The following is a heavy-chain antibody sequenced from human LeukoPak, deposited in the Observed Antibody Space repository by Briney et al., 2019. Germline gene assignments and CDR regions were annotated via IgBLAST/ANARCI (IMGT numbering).Heavy chain of an antibody. D-gene: IGHD4-17*01. V-gene: IGHV3-23*01. Sequence: GGSLRLSCAASGFTFSSYAMSWVRQAPGKGLEWVSAISGSGGSTYYADSVKGRFTISRDNYTLYLQMNSLRAEDTAVYYCASRNGDYDCWGQETLVTVSS. CDR1: GFTFSSYA. CDR3: ASRNGDYDC. CDR2: ISGSGGST. J-gene: IGHJ4*02.